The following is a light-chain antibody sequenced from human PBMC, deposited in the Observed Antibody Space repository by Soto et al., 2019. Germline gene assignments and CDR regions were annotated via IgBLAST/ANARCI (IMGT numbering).Light chain of an antibody. J-gene: IGLJ1*01. CDR2: DVS. V-gene: IGLV2-14*01. CDR1: SSDVGGYNY. CDR3: SSYTSSSTLLYV. Sequence: QSVLTQPASVSGSPGQPITISCTGTSSDVGGYNYVSWYQQHPGKAPKLMIYDVSNRPSGVSNRFSGSKSGNTASLTISGLQAEDEADYYCSSYTSSSTLLYVFGTGTKLTV.